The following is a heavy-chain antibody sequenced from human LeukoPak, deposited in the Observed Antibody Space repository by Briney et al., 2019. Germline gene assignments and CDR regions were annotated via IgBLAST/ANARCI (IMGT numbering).Heavy chain of an antibody. V-gene: IGHV3-48*03. D-gene: IGHD2-8*02. CDR1: GFTFSSYE. CDR2: ISSSGSTI. Sequence: PGGSLRLSCAASGFTFSSYEMNWVRQAPGKGLEWVSYISSSGSTIYYADSVKGRFTISRDNARDSLDLQMNSLRAEDAAVYYCARVFNLVGFDYWGQGILVTVSS. J-gene: IGHJ4*02. CDR3: ARVFNLVGFDY.